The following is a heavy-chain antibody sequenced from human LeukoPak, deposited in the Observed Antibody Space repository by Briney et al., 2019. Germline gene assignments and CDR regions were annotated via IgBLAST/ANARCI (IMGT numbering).Heavy chain of an antibody. V-gene: IGHV3-30*18. J-gene: IGHJ4*02. Sequence: GRSLRLSCAASGFTFSSYGMHWVRQAPGKGLEWVAVISYDGSNKYYADSVKGRFTISRDNSKNTLYLQMNSLRAEDTAVYYCAKGLYYYGSQWDYWGQRTLVTVSS. CDR3: AKGLYYYGSQWDY. CDR1: GFTFSSYG. CDR2: ISYDGSNK. D-gene: IGHD3-10*01.